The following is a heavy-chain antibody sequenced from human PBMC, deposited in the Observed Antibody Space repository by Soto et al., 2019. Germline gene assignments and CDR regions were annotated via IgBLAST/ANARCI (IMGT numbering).Heavy chain of an antibody. CDR2: ISYDGDNE. CDR3: AKDGGTVYCNGPGCSAKHFDY. D-gene: IGHD2-2*01. CDR1: GFTFSNYG. V-gene: IGHV3-30*18. Sequence: QVQLVESGGGVVQPGRSLRLSCAASGFTFSNYGMHWVRQAPGKGLEWVAIISYDGDNEYYADSVRGRFTISRDNSKNTLYLQTSSLRLEDTAVYYCAKDGGTVYCNGPGCSAKHFDYWGQGTLVTVSS. J-gene: IGHJ4*02.